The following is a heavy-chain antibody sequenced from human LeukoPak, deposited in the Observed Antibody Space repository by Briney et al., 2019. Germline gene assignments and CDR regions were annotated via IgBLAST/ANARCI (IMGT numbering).Heavy chain of an antibody. J-gene: IGHJ4*02. CDR1: GFTVSTNY. Sequence: GGSLRLSCAASGFTVSTNYMSWVRQAPGKGLEWVSVIYSGGTTNFADSVKGRFTISRDNSKNTLYLQMNSLRAEDTAVYYCARDRGGSRSDCWGQGTLVTVSS. CDR3: ARDRGGSRSDC. D-gene: IGHD6-13*01. V-gene: IGHV3-66*01. CDR2: IYSGGTT.